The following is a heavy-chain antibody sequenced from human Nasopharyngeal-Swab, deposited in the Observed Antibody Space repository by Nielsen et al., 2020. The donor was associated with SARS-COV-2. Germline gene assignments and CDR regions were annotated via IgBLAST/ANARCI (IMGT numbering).Heavy chain of an antibody. Sequence: PGKGQEWVANIKQDGSEKYYVDSVKGRFTISRDNAKNSLYLQINSLRAEDTAVYYCARVGSSGWYSGGYFDYWGQGTLVTVSS. V-gene: IGHV3-7*03. CDR2: IKQDGSEK. D-gene: IGHD6-19*01. J-gene: IGHJ4*02. CDR3: ARVGSSGWYSGGYFDY.